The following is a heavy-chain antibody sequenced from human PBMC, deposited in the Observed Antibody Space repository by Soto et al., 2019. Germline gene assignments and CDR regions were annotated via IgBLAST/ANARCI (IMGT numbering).Heavy chain of an antibody. Sequence: ASVKVSCKASGYTFTSYYMHWVRQAPGQGLEWMGIINPSGGSTSYAQKLQGRVTMTRDTSTSTVYMELSSLRSEDTAVYYCARNGGCSGGSCYSTSYYYYYGMDVWGQGTTVTVSS. CDR1: GYTFTSYY. D-gene: IGHD2-15*01. CDR3: ARNGGCSGGSCYSTSYYYYYGMDV. J-gene: IGHJ6*02. V-gene: IGHV1-46*04. CDR2: INPSGGST.